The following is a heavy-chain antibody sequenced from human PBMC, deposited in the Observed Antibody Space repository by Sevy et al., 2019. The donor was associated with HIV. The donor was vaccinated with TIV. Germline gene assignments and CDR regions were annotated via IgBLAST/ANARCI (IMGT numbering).Heavy chain of an antibody. CDR1: GYTFNNYY. CDR2: INPTGGST. J-gene: IGHJ4*02. CDR3: ARDLTIFGVIPDY. Sequence: ASVKVSCKASGYTFNNYYMHWVRQAPGQGLEWMGIINPTGGSTSYAQTFQGRVTITRDTSTSTVYMELSSLRSEDTAVYYCARDLTIFGVIPDYWGQGTLVTVS. D-gene: IGHD3-3*01. V-gene: IGHV1-46*02.